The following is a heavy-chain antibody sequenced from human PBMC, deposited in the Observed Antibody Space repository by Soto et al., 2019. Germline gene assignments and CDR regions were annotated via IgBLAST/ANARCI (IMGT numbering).Heavy chain of an antibody. CDR3: ASTNRYCSGGSCYVFAY. D-gene: IGHD2-15*01. CDR1: GGSFSGYY. V-gene: IGHV4-34*01. J-gene: IGHJ4*02. CDR2: INHSGST. Sequence: QVQLQQWGAGLLKPSETLSLTCAVYGGSFSGYYWSWIRQPPGKGLEWIGEINHSGSTNYKPSLKSRVTISVDTSKNQFSLKLSSVTAADTAVYYCASTNRYCSGGSCYVFAYWGQGTLVPVSS.